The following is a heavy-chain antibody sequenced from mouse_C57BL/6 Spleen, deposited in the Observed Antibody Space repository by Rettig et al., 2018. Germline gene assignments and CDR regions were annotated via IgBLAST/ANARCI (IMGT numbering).Heavy chain of an antibody. V-gene: IGHV1-50*01. CDR3: ARERV. J-gene: IGHJ1*03. CDR2: IDPSDSYT. Sequence: GEIDPSDSYTNYNQKFKGKATLTVDTSSSTAYMQLSSLTSEDSAVYYCARERVWGTGTTVTVSS.